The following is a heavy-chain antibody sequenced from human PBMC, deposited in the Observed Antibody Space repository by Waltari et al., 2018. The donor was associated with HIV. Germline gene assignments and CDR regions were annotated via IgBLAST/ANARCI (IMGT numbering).Heavy chain of an antibody. CDR2: SSYVAVKQ. CDR1: GFALSGFG. Sequence: QVQLVESGGGEVHPGESLRLSCNASGFALSGFGMHWGRQAQGKGLEWLAVSSYVAVKQFYADTVKGRFTISRDNSRNLLFLQMTSLTPEDTAMYCCARSPTPTKMPDWGQGTRVSVST. J-gene: IGHJ4*02. V-gene: IGHV3-30*03. CDR3: ARSPTPTKMPD. D-gene: IGHD2-2*01.